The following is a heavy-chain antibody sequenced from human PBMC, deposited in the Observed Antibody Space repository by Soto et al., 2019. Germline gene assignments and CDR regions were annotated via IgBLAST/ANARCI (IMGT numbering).Heavy chain of an antibody. CDR1: GFTYEDFA. V-gene: IGHV3-9*01. CDR2: ISWNSAST. J-gene: IGHJ6*02. CDR3: VKDFRRYTNGLDV. Sequence: EVQLVESGGGLVEPGKSLRLSCVVSGFTYEDFAMHWVRQAPGKGLEWVSGISWNSASTGYADSVTGRFTISRDNAKNSLYLQMRNLTGDDTAKYYCVKDFRRYTNGLDVWGPGTSVTVSS. D-gene: IGHD5-18*01.